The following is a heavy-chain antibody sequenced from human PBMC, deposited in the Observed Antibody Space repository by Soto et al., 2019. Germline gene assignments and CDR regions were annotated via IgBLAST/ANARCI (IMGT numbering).Heavy chain of an antibody. V-gene: IGHV4-59*01. CDR1: GGSIRGYS. D-gene: IGHD4-17*01. CDR2: VYYSGGT. CDR3: AREETPVSPHYFYYGLDA. J-gene: IGHJ6*02. Sequence: QVQLQESGPGVVKPSETLSLTCTVSGGSIRGYSWSWIRQPPGKGLEWIGYVYYSGGTNYSPSFKDRVTISVDTTEIQFSLKVNSVTAADTAVYYCAREETPVSPHYFYYGLDAWGQGTTVTVSS.